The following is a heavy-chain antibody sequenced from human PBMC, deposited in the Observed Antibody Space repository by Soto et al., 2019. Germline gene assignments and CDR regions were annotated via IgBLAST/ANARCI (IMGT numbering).Heavy chain of an antibody. Sequence: GGSLRLSCAATGFTFSTYAMSWVRQAPGKGLEWVSAISGNGFSTYYADSVKGRFTISRDNSIDRLYMQMNSLRTEDTAVYYCAHPRGYGVFDAYDIWGQGAMVTVS. J-gene: IGHJ3*02. CDR1: GFTFSTYA. CDR2: ISGNGFST. CDR3: AHPRGYGVFDAYDI. V-gene: IGHV3-23*01. D-gene: IGHD4-17*01.